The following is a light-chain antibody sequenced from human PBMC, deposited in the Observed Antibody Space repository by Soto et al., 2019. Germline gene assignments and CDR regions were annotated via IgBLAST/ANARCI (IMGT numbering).Light chain of an antibody. Sequence: QSVLTQPPSASGTPGQRVTISCSGSSSSIGSNYVYWYQQLPGTAPKLLIYRNNQRPSGVPDRFSGSKSGTSASLAISGLRSEAEADYYCAAWDDSLSGQGVVFGVGTKLTVL. CDR1: SSSIGSNY. J-gene: IGLJ2*01. CDR2: RNN. V-gene: IGLV1-47*01. CDR3: AAWDDSLSGQGVV.